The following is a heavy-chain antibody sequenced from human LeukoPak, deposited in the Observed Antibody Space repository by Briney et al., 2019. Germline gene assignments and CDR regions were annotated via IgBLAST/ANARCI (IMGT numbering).Heavy chain of an antibody. CDR1: GYTFTGYY. D-gene: IGHD6-19*01. CDR3: ARDRIKGGAVARPYGY. Sequence: ASVKVSCKASGYTFTGYYMHWVRQAPGQGLEWMGWINPNSGGTNYAQKFQGRVTMTRDTSISTAYMELSRLRSGDTAVYYCARDRIKGGAVARPYGYWGQGTLVTVSS. CDR2: INPNSGGT. V-gene: IGHV1-2*02. J-gene: IGHJ4*02.